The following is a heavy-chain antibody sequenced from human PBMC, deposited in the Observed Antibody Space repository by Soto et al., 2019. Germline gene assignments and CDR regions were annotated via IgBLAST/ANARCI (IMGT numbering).Heavy chain of an antibody. Sequence: ASVKVSCKASGGTFSSYAISWVRQAPGQGLEWMGGIIPIFGTANYAQKFQGRVTITADESTSTAYMELSSLRSEDTAVYYCARAVRIVATIAYYYGMDVWGQGTTVAVSS. CDR3: ARAVRIVATIAYYYGMDV. CDR2: IIPIFGTA. D-gene: IGHD6-13*01. CDR1: GGTFSSYA. V-gene: IGHV1-69*13. J-gene: IGHJ6*02.